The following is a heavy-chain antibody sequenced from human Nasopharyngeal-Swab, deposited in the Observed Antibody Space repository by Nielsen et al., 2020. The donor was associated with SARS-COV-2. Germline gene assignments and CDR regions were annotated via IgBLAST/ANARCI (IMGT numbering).Heavy chain of an antibody. CDR1: GFTFSSYA. CDR2: ISGSGGST. V-gene: IGHV3-23*01. D-gene: IGHD2-2*02. J-gene: IGHJ6*03. Sequence: GESLKISCTGSGFTFSSYAMSWVRQAPGKGLEWVAAISGSGGSTYYADSVKGRFTISRDNSKNTLYLQMNSLRAEDTAVYYCAKAAPGYCSSTSCYKDYMDVWGKGTTVTVSS. CDR3: AKAAPGYCSSTSCYKDYMDV.